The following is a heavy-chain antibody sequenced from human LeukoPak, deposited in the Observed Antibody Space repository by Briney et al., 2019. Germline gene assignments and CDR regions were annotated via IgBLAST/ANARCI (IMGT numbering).Heavy chain of an antibody. J-gene: IGHJ4*02. CDR3: ARIPPRHYYYGSGSYPFDY. CDR1: GGSFSGYY. D-gene: IGHD3-10*01. Sequence: SETLSLTCAVYGGSFSGYYWSWIRQPPGKGLEWIGRIYNSGSTNYNPSLKSRVTMSVDTSKNQFSLKLSSVTAADTAVYYCARIPPRHYYYGSGSYPFDYWGQGTLVTVSS. CDR2: IYNSGST. V-gene: IGHV4-34*01.